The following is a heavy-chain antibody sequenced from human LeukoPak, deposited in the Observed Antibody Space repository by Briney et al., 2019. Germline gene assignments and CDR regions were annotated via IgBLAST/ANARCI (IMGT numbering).Heavy chain of an antibody. D-gene: IGHD1-26*01. Sequence: GGSLRLSCAASGFTFSSYAMSWVRQAPGKGLEWVSAISGSVGSTYYADSVKGRFTISRDNSKNTLYLQMNSLRAEDTAVYYCAKDHLIGIVGATGAPYFDYWGQGTLVTVSS. V-gene: IGHV3-23*01. J-gene: IGHJ4*02. CDR3: AKDHLIGIVGATGAPYFDY. CDR1: GFTFSSYA. CDR2: ISGSVGST.